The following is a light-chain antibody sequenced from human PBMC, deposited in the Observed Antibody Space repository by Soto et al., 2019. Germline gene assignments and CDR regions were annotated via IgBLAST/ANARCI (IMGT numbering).Light chain of an antibody. CDR3: QQYNNWPLT. CDR2: GVS. J-gene: IGKJ3*01. CDR1: QSVSSY. V-gene: IGKV3-15*01. Sequence: EIVLTQSPATLSLSPGERATLSCRASQSVSSYLAWYQQKPGQAPRLLIYGVSTRATGIPARFSGSGSGTEFTLTIRSLQSEDFAVYYCQQYNNWPLTFGPGTKVDI.